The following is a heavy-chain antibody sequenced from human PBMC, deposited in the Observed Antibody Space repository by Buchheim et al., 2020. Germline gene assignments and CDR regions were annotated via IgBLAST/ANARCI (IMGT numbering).Heavy chain of an antibody. J-gene: IGHJ6*02. CDR1: GFTFSSYS. CDR3: ASMLGYCSSTSCSDSDDYYYYGMDV. D-gene: IGHD2-2*01. Sequence: EVQLVESGGGLVKPGGSLRLSCAASGFTFSSYSMNWVRQAPGKGLEWVSSIISSSSYIYYADSVKGRFTISRDNAKNSLYLQMNSLRAEDTAVYYCASMLGYCSSTSCSDSDDYYYYGMDVWGQGTT. V-gene: IGHV3-21*01. CDR2: IISSSSYI.